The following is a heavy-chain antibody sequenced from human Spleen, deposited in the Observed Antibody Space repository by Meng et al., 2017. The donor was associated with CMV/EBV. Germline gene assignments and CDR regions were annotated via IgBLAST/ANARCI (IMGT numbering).Heavy chain of an antibody. J-gene: IGHJ4*02. CDR1: GFTFNTYW. CDR2: IKQDGTET. Sequence: GESLKISCAASGFTFNTYWMSWVRQAPGKGLEWVANIKQDGTETHYVDSVKGRFTISRDNAKNSLYLQMNSLRAEDTAVYYCARSQETWIQLWLPYYFDYWGQGTLVTVSS. D-gene: IGHD5-18*01. CDR3: ARSQETWIQLWLPYYFDY. V-gene: IGHV3-7*01.